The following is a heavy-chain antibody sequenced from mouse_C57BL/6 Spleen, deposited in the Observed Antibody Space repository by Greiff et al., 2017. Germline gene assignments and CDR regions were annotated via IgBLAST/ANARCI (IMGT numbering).Heavy chain of an antibody. CDR2: IDPETGGT. D-gene: IGHD2-1*01. CDR3: TREKLLWYFDV. Sequence: VQRVESGAELVRPGASVTLSCKASGYTFTDYEMHWVKQTPVHGLAWIGAIDPETGGTAYNQKFKGKAILTADKSSSTAYMELRSLTSEDSDVYYCTREKLLWYFDVWGTGTTVTVSS. CDR1: GYTFTDYE. J-gene: IGHJ1*03. V-gene: IGHV1-15*01.